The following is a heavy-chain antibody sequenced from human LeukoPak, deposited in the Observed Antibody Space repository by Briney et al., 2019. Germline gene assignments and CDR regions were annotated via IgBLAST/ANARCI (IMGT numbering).Heavy chain of an antibody. J-gene: IGHJ4*02. CDR3: ARGVSSAIDW. CDR1: DFSFSTYW. V-gene: IGHV3-7*01. Sequence: GGSLRLSCAASDFSFSTYWMNWVLQAPGKGLEWVANINGDGRDTYYVGSVRGRFTISRDNADNSLYLQMNSLRGDDTAVYYCARGVSSAIDWWGQGTLVTASS. CDR2: INGDGRDT. D-gene: IGHD3-10*01.